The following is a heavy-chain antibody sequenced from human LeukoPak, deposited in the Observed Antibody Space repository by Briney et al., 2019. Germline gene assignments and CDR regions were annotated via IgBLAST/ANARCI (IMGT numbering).Heavy chain of an antibody. J-gene: IGHJ3*02. V-gene: IGHV3-7*01. D-gene: IGHD5-12*01. Sequence: GGSLRLSCAASGFSFSGYWMGWVRQAPGKGLEWVANIKQDGSEKDYVDSVQGRFTISRDNAKNSLYLQMNSLRAGDTAVYYCARSQWLRLDVFDIWAQGTMVTVSS. CDR2: IKQDGSEK. CDR1: GFSFSGYW. CDR3: ARSQWLRLDVFDI.